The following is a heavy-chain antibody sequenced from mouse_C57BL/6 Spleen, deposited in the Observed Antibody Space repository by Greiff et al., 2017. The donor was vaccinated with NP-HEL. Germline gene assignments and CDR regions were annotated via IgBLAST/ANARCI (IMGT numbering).Heavy chain of an antibody. D-gene: IGHD1-1*01. J-gene: IGHJ3*01. CDR3: ARSGYGSSYVGFAY. Sequence: QVHVKQSGAELVRPGASVKLSCKASGYTFTDYYINWVKQTPGQGIEWIARIYPGSGNTYYYEKFKGKATLTAEKSSSTAYLQLSSLTSEDSAVYFCARSGYGSSYVGFAYWGQGTLVTVSA. V-gene: IGHV1-76*01. CDR2: IYPGSGNT. CDR1: GYTFTDYY.